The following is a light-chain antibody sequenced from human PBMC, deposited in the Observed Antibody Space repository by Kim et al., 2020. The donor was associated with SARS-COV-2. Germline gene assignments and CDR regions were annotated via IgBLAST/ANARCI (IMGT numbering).Light chain of an antibody. CDR2: LNGDGSH. J-gene: IGLJ3*02. CDR1: SGHSSYA. Sequence: SVKLACTLSSGHSSYAIAWHQQQPEKGPRYLMKLNGDGSHSKGDGIPDRFSGSSSGTERYLTISSLQSEDEADYYCQTWGTGIWVFGGGTQLTVL. V-gene: IGLV4-69*01. CDR3: QTWGTGIWV.